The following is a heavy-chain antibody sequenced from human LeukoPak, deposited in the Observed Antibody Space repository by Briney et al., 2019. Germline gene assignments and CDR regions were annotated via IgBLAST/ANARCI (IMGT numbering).Heavy chain of an antibody. J-gene: IGHJ3*02. D-gene: IGHD4-17*01. V-gene: IGHV5-51*01. CDR3: ARLYYGDYDAFDI. CDR2: IYPADSET. Sequence: GESLKISCKGSGYSFTRNWIGWVRKMPGKGLEWMGIIYPADSETRYSPSFQGQVAMSVDKSISTAYLQWSSLKASDTAMYYCARLYYGDYDAFDIWGQGTMVTVSS. CDR1: GYSFTRNW.